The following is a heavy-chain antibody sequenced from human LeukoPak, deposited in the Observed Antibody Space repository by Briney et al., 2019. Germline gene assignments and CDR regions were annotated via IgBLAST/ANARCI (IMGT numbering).Heavy chain of an antibody. J-gene: IGHJ3*02. CDR3: ARDRAYYPGAFDI. Sequence: NPGRSLRLSCAASGFTFSSYGMHWVRQAPGKGLEWVAVISYDGSNKYYADSVKGRFTISRDNSKNTLYLQMSSLRAEDTAVYYCARDRAYYPGAFDIWGQGTMVTVSS. D-gene: IGHD3-16*01. CDR2: ISYDGSNK. CDR1: GFTFSSYG. V-gene: IGHV3-30*03.